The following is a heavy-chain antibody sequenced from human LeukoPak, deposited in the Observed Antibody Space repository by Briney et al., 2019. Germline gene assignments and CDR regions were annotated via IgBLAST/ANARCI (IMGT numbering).Heavy chain of an antibody. CDR1: GYTFTGYY. D-gene: IGHD3-10*01. CDR2: INPNSGGT. V-gene: IGHV1-2*02. CDR3: ARESNYYGSGSYYQYLDY. Sequence: ASVKVSCKASGYTFTGYYMHWVRQAPGQGLEWMGWINPNSGGTNYAQKFQGRVTMTRDTSISTAYMELSRLRSDDTAVYYCARESNYYGSGSYYQYLDYWGQGALVTVSS. J-gene: IGHJ4*02.